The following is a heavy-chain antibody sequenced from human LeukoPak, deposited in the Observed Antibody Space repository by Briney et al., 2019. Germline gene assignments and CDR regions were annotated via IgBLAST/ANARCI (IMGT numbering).Heavy chain of an antibody. Sequence: SDTLSLTCAVYGGSFSGYYWSWVRQPRGKGPEWIGEIDQSGSTNYNPSLKSRVTITIDTSKNQFSLKLNSVTAADTAIYYCAINDGSGSYYKSDYWGQGTLVTVSS. CDR2: IDQSGST. J-gene: IGHJ4*02. CDR3: AINDGSGSYYKSDY. D-gene: IGHD3-10*01. CDR1: GGSFSGYY. V-gene: IGHV4-34*01.